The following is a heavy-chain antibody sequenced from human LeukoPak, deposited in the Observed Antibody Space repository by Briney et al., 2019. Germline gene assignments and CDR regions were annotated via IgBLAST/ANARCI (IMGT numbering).Heavy chain of an antibody. CDR1: GGSFSGYY. CDR3: ARLAFYDSSGYYFDY. CDR2: INHSGST. J-gene: IGHJ4*02. D-gene: IGHD3-22*01. V-gene: IGHV4-34*01. Sequence: SETLSLTCAVYGGSFSGYYWSWTRQPPGKGLEWIGEINHSGSTNYNPSLKSRVTISVDTSKNQFSLKLSSVTAADTAVYYCARLAFYDSSGYYFDYWGQGTLVTVSS.